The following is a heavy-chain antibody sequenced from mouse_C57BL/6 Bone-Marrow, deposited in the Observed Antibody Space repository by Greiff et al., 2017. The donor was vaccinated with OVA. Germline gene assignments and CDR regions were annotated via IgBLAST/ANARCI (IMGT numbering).Heavy chain of an antibody. V-gene: IGHV5-17*01. D-gene: IGHD2-3*01. CDR3: ATGDGYYFDY. CDR1: GFTFSDYG. J-gene: IGHJ2*01. Sequence: DVKLVESGGGLVKPGGSLKLSCAASGFTFSDYGMHWVRQAPEKGLEWVAYISSGSSTIYYADTVKGRFTISRDNAKNTLFLQMTSLRSEDTAMYYCATGDGYYFDYWGQGTTLTVSS. CDR2: ISSGSSTI.